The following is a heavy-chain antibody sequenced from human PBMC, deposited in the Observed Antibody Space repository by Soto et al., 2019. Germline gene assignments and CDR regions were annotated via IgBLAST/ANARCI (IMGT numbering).Heavy chain of an antibody. V-gene: IGHV1-69*01. CDR3: ARVWEYSSPSRGALDI. Sequence: QVQLVQSGAAVMKPGSSVKVSCKASAGTFSSYAISWVRPAPGHGLEWMGGIIHILGTANYAQKFQGRVTITADASTSTADTELSSLRSEDRAVYYCARVWEYSSPSRGALDIWGQGTMVTVSS. D-gene: IGHD6-6*01. J-gene: IGHJ3*02. CDR1: AGTFSSYA. CDR2: IIHILGTA.